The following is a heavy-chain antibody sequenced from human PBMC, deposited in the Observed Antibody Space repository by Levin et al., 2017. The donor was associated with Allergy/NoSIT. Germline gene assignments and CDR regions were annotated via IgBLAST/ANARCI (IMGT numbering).Heavy chain of an antibody. D-gene: IGHD3-22*01. V-gene: IGHV3-30*18. Sequence: GGSLRLSCAASGFTFSSYGMHWVRQAPGKGLEWVAVISYDGSNKYYADSVKGRFTISRDNSKNTLYLQMNSLRAEDTAVYYCAKDLEAPLLLHYYDSSGDRGAFDIWGQGTMVTVSS. CDR3: AKDLEAPLLLHYYDSSGDRGAFDI. J-gene: IGHJ3*02. CDR1: GFTFSSYG. CDR2: ISYDGSNK.